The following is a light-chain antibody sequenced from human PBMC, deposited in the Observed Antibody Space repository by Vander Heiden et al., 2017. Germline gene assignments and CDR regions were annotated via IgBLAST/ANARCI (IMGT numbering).Light chain of an antibody. V-gene: IGKV4-1*01. CDR1: QSVLSSSNNKNF. CDR2: WAS. CDR3: QQYYSIPYT. J-gene: IGKJ2*01. Sequence: DIVMTQSPDSLAVSLGERATINCKSSQSVLSSSNNKNFLTWYQQKPGQPPKLHIYWASIRESGVPDRFSGSGSGTDFTLTISSLQAEDVAVYYCQQYYSIPYTFGQGTKLEIK.